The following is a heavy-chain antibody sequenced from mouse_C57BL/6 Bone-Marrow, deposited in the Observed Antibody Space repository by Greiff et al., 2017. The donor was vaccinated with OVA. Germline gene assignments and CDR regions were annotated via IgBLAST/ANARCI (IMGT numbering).Heavy chain of an antibody. CDR3: THYGNYVSVLD. CDR2: IDPENGDT. Sequence: EVMLVESGAELVRPGASVKLSCTASGFNIKDDYMHWVKQRPEQGLEWIGWIDPENGDTEYASKFQGKATITADTSSNTAYLQLSSLTSEDTAVYYCTHYGNYVSVLDWGQGTTLTVSS. D-gene: IGHD2-1*01. J-gene: IGHJ2*01. V-gene: IGHV14-4*01. CDR1: GFNIKDDY.